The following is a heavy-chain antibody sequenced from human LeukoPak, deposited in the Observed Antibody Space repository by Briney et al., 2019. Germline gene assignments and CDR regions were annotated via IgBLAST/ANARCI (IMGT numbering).Heavy chain of an antibody. CDR1: RVTYSSSG. V-gene: IGHV3-30*18. CDR2: ISYDGSNK. J-gene: IGHJ4*02. CDR3: AKVYSGYGHFDY. Sequence: PGASHRLFCEESRVTYSSSGRQSARHDQDKGLEWVAVISYDGSNKYYADSVKGRFTISRDNSKNTPYLQMNSLRAEDTAVYYCAKVYSGYGHFDYWGQGTLVTVSS. D-gene: IGHD5-12*01.